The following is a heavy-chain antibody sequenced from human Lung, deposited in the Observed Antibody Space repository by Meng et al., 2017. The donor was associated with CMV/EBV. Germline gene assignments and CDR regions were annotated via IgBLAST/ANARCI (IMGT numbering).Heavy chain of an antibody. CDR3: AKDLLAAYFYYYAMDV. V-gene: IGHV5-51*01. CDR2: IYPGDSDT. Sequence: GESLKISCKGSGYSFTSYWIGWVRQMPGKGLEWMGIIYPGDSDTRYSPSFQGQVTISADKSISTAYLQWSSLKASDTAVYYCAKDLLAAYFYYYAMDVWGPGTTVTVSS. D-gene: IGHD2-21*01. CDR1: GYSFTSYW. J-gene: IGHJ6*01.